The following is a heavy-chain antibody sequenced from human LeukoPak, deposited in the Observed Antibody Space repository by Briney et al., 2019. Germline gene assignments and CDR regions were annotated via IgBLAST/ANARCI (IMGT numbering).Heavy chain of an antibody. Sequence: SETLSLTCTVSGGSISSSSYYWGWIRQPPGKGLEWIGSIYYSGSTYYNPSPKSRVPISVDTSKNQFSLKLSSVTAADTAVYYCARHTRPRGYSYGPDFDYWGQGTLVTVSS. CDR3: ARHTRPRGYSYGPDFDY. V-gene: IGHV4-39*01. CDR2: IYYSGST. J-gene: IGHJ4*02. CDR1: GGSISSSSYY. D-gene: IGHD5-18*01.